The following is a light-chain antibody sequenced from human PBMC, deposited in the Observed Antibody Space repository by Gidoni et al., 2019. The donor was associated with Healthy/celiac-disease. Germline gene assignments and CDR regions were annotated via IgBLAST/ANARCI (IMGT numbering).Light chain of an antibody. CDR2: DNN. V-gene: IGLV1-51*01. Sequence: QSVLTQPPSVSAAPGQKVTIPCSGSSSNIGNNYVSWYQQLPGTAPKLLIYDNNKRPSGIPDRFSGSESGTSATLGITGLQTGDEADYYCGTWDSSLGAEVFGGGTKLTVL. J-gene: IGLJ2*01. CDR1: SSNIGNNY. CDR3: GTWDSSLGAEV.